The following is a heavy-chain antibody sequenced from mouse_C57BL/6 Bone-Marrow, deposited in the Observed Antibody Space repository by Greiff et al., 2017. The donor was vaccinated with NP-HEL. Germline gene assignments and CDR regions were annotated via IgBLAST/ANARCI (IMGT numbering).Heavy chain of an antibody. CDR1: GFTFSDAW. J-gene: IGHJ2*01. CDR3: TRSSRYYGSNFDY. CDR2: IRNKANNHAT. Sequence: EVMLVESGGGLVQPGGSMKLSCAASGFTFSDAWMDWVRQSPEKGLEWVAEIRNKANNHATYYAESVKGRFTISRDDSKSSVYLQMNSLRAEDTGIYYCTRSSRYYGSNFDYWGQGTTLTVSS. D-gene: IGHD1-1*01. V-gene: IGHV6-6*01.